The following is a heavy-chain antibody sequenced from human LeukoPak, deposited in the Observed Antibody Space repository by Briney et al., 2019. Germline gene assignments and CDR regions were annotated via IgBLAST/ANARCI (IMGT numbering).Heavy chain of an antibody. CDR1: GYTFTSYG. CDR3: ARVPPYDSSGYTLGY. Sequence: GASVKVSCEASGYTFTSYGISWVRQAPGQGLEWMGWISAYNGNTNYAQKLQGRVTMTTDTSTSTAYMELRSLRSDDTAVYYCARVPPYDSSGYTLGYWGQGTLVTVSS. CDR2: ISAYNGNT. J-gene: IGHJ4*02. V-gene: IGHV1-18*01. D-gene: IGHD3-22*01.